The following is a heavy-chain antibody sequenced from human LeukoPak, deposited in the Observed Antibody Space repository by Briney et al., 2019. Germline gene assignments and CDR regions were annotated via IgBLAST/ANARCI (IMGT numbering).Heavy chain of an antibody. CDR3: AKDSSGYQ. J-gene: IGHJ4*02. D-gene: IGHD3-22*01. CDR2: IKEDGSEK. Sequence: GGSLRLSCAASGFTFSTSWMRCVRPAPGKGLERVANIKEDGSEKYYGDSVKGRFTISRDNAKNSLYLEMNSLRAEDTAVYCCAKDSSGYQWGQGTLVTVSS. CDR1: GFTFSTSW. V-gene: IGHV3-7*01.